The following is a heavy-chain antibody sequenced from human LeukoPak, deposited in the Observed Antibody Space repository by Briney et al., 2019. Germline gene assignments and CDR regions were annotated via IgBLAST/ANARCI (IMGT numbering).Heavy chain of an antibody. J-gene: IGHJ5*02. CDR2: IYPDYSDP. V-gene: IGHV5-51*01. Sequence: EALKISLKGSGYSFHTHWIGWVRQIPGKGLGWVGIIYPDYSDPIHSPSFQGQVTISVDKSISTAYLQWSSLKASDTAIYYCARLDGSGLFIMHWFDPWGQGTLVTVSS. CDR3: ARLDGSGLFIMHWFDP. CDR1: GYSFHTHW. D-gene: IGHD3-10*01.